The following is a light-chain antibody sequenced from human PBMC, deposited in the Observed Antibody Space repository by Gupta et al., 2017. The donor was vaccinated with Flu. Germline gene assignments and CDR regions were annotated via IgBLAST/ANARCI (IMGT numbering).Light chain of an antibody. CDR2: DVS. J-gene: IGLJ1*01. CDR1: SSDVGGYKY. CDR3: SSYTSSSTYV. Sequence: ITISCTGTSSDVGGYKYVSWYQQHPGKAPKVMIYDVSNRPSGVSNRFSGSKSGNTASLTISGLQAEDEADYYCSSYTSSSTYVFGTGTKVTVL. V-gene: IGLV2-14*03.